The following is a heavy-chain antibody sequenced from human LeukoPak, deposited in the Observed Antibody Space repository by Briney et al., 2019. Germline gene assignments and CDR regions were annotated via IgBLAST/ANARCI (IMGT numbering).Heavy chain of an antibody. CDR1: GYSFTSYW. Sequence: GESLKISCKGSGYSFTSYWIGWVRQMPGKGLGWMGIIYPGDSDTRYSPSFQGQVTISADKSISTAYLQWSSLKASDTAMYYCARRGDCSSTSCYSPYYYYGMDVWGQGTTVTVSS. V-gene: IGHV5-51*01. CDR2: IYPGDSDT. D-gene: IGHD2-2*01. J-gene: IGHJ6*02. CDR3: ARRGDCSSTSCYSPYYYYGMDV.